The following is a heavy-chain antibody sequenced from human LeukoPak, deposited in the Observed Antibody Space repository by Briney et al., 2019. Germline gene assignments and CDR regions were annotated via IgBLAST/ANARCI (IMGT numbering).Heavy chain of an antibody. CDR1: GGTFSSYA. Sequence: SVKVSCKASGGTFSSYAISWVRQAPGQGLEWMGGIIPIFGTANYAQKFQGRVTITTDESTSTAYMELSSLRSEDTAVYYCARIEWELSNWFDPWGQGILVTVSS. D-gene: IGHD1-26*01. J-gene: IGHJ5*02. V-gene: IGHV1-69*05. CDR3: ARIEWELSNWFDP. CDR2: IIPIFGTA.